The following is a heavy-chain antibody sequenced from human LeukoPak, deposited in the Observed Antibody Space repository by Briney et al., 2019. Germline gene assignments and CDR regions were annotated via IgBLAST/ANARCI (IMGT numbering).Heavy chain of an antibody. J-gene: IGHJ5*02. CDR3: ARDRGRRYYDFWSGPTENWFDP. CDR1: GYTFTSYG. CDR2: ISAYNGNT. Sequence: ASVKVSCKASGYTFTSYGISWVRQAPGQGLEWMGWISAYNGNTNYAQKLQGRVTMTTDTSTSTAYMELRNLRSDDTAVYYCARDRGRRYYDFWSGPTENWFDPWGQGTLVTVSS. D-gene: IGHD3-3*01. V-gene: IGHV1-18*01.